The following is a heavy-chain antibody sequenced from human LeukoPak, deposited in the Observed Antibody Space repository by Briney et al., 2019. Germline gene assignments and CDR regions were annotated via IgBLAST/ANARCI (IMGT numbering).Heavy chain of an antibody. CDR1: GFTFSSYW. CDR3: AKDGELLRPFGY. CDR2: INSDGSST. D-gene: IGHD1-26*01. V-gene: IGHV3-74*01. J-gene: IGHJ4*02. Sequence: GGSLRLSCAASGFTFSSYWMHWVRQAPGKGLVWVSRINSDGSSTSYADSVKGRFTISRDNAKNTLYLQMNSLRAEDTAVYYCAKDGELLRPFGYWGQGTLVTVSS.